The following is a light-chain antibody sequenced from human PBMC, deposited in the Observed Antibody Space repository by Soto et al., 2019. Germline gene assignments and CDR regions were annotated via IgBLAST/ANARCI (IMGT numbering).Light chain of an antibody. CDR3: QQSYSNPT. J-gene: IGKJ4*01. CDR2: ATS. CDR1: QPITRY. Sequence: DIQMTQSPSSLSASVGDRVTITCRASQPITRYLNWYQQKAGKATKLLIYATSSLESGVPSRFSGSGSGTDFTLTINSLQLEDLAIYYCQQSYSNPTFGGGTKVEIK. V-gene: IGKV1-39*01.